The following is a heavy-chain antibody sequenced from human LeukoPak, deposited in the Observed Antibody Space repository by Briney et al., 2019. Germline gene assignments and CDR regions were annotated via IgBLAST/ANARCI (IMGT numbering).Heavy chain of an antibody. V-gene: IGHV4-34*01. J-gene: IGHJ6*04. D-gene: IGHD6-25*01. CDR3: ARVRRPTDV. Sequence: PSETLSLTXAVYGGSFSGYYWSWIRQPPGKGLEWIGEINHSGSTNYNPSLKSRVTISVDTSKNQFSLKLSSVTAADTAVYYCARVRRPTDVWGKGTTVTVSS. CDR2: INHSGST. CDR1: GGSFSGYY.